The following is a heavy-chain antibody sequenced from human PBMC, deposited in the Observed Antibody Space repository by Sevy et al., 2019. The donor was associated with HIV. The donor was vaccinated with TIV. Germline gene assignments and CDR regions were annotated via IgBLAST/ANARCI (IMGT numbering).Heavy chain of an antibody. CDR1: GFTFTYAW. J-gene: IGHJ6*02. CDR3: STDPIIVLLVTDGMDV. CDR2: IKSKPDGGTI. Sequence: GSRRRSCAASGFTFTYAWMTWVRQAPGKGLEWVGRIKSKPDGGTIDYAEPAKGRFTISRDDSKNTIYLQMNSLKNENTVVYCSSTDPIIVLLVTDGMDVWGQGTTVTVSS. D-gene: IGHD2-8*02. V-gene: IGHV3-15*01.